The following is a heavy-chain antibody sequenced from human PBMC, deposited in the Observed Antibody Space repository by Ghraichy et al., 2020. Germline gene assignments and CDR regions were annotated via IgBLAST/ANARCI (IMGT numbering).Heavy chain of an antibody. D-gene: IGHD3-3*01. CDR3: ARGRALYYDFWSGYYPDYYYYGMDV. J-gene: IGHJ6*02. CDR2: INHSGST. Sequence: SETLSLTCAVYGGSFSGYYWSWIRQPPGKGLEWIGEINHSGSTNYNPSLKSRVTISVDTSKNQFSLKLSSVTAADTAVYYCARGRALYYDFWSGYYPDYYYYGMDVWGQGTTVTVSS. CDR1: GGSFSGYY. V-gene: IGHV4-34*01.